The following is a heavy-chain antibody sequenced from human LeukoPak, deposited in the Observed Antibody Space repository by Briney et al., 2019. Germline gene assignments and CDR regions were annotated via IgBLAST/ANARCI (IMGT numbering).Heavy chain of an antibody. Sequence: PSETLSLTCTVSGGSISSYYWSWIRQPPGKGLEWIAYFVHTGRLVYNPSLTSRATISLDTSKSQFSLTLRSVTAADTAVYYCATGVDLAKIRTWGQGTLVSVSS. CDR3: ATGVDLAKIRT. CDR2: FVHTGRL. J-gene: IGHJ5*02. CDR1: GGSISSYY. D-gene: IGHD5-12*01. V-gene: IGHV4-59*01.